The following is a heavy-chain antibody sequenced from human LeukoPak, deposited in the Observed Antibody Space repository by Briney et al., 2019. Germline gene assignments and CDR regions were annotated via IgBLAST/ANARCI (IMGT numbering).Heavy chain of an antibody. CDR1: GLTFNSYS. CDR3: ARELIAAAAEDDY. CDR2: ISSSSSYI. Sequence: GGSLRLSCAASGLTFNSYSMNWVRQAPGKGLEWVSSISSSSSYIYYADSVKGRFTISRDNAKNSLYLLMNSLRAEDTAVYYCARELIAAAAEDDYWGQGTLVTVSS. J-gene: IGHJ4*02. V-gene: IGHV3-21*01. D-gene: IGHD6-13*01.